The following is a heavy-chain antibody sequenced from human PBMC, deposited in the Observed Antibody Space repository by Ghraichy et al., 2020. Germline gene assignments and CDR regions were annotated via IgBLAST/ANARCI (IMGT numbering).Heavy chain of an antibody. V-gene: IGHV3-23*01. D-gene: IGHD1-1*01. CDR3: AKGGLDELGQLGS. Sequence: GGSLRLSCAASGFTFYNYAMTWVRQAPGKGLEWVSSLSDSGTDTFYADSVKGRFTISRDNSKNTLYLQMNSLRAVDTALYHCAKGGLDELGQLGSWGQGTLVTVSS. CDR1: GFTFYNYA. J-gene: IGHJ5*02. CDR2: LSDSGTDT.